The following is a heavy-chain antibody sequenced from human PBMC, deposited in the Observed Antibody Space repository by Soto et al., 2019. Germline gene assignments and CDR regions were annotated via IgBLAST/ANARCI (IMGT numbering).Heavy chain of an antibody. J-gene: IGHJ4*02. D-gene: IGHD3-10*01. V-gene: IGHV4-34*01. CDR2: INHSGST. CDR3: ASTMVRAIFDY. CDR1: GGSFNGYY. Sequence: SETLSLTCAVYGGSFNGYYWNWIRQPPGKGLDWIGEINHSGSTNYNPSLKSRVTILVDTSKNQFSLKLSSVTAADTAVYYCASTMVRAIFDYWGQGTLVTVSS.